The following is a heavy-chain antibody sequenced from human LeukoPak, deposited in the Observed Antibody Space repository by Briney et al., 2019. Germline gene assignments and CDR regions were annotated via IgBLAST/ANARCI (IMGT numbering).Heavy chain of an antibody. CDR3: ASESLTGYYTPY. CDR1: GFTVSSNY. D-gene: IGHD3-9*01. J-gene: IGHJ4*02. Sequence: GGSLRLSCAASGFTVSSNYMSWVRQAPGKGLEWVSILYSGGSTYYAHSVKGRFTISRDNSKNTLYLQMNSLRAEDTAVYYCASESLTGYYTPYWGQGTLVTVSS. CDR2: LYSGGST. V-gene: IGHV3-53*01.